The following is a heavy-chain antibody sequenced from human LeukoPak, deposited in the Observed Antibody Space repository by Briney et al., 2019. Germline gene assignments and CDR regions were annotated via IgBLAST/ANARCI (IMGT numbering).Heavy chain of an antibody. V-gene: IGHV3-23*01. Sequence: GGSLRLSCAASGFTFSSYAMSWVRQAPGKGLEWVSAISGSGGSTYYADSVKGRFTISRDNSKNTLYLQMNSLRAEDTAVYYWARIGGSSWSGNYFDYGAQGPRVPVSS. D-gene: IGHD6-13*01. CDR2: ISGSGGST. CDR1: GFTFSSYA. J-gene: IGHJ4*02. CDR3: ARIGGSSWSGNYFDY.